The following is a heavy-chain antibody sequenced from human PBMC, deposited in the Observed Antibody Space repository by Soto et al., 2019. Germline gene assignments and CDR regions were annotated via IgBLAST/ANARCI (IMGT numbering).Heavy chain of an antibody. CDR2: IWYDGSNK. D-gene: IGHD2-15*01. J-gene: IGHJ6*02. CDR3: ARDQDVVVVAASLYYGMDV. CDR1: GFTFSSYG. V-gene: IGHV3-33*01. Sequence: SLRLSCAASGFTFSSYGMHWVRQAPGKGLEWVAVIWYDGSNKYYADSVKGRFTISRDNSKNTLYLQMNSLRAEDTAVYYCARDQDVVVVAASLYYGMDVWGQGTTVTVSS.